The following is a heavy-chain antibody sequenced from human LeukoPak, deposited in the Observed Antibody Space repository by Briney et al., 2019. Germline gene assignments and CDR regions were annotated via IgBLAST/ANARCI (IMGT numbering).Heavy chain of an antibody. CDR2: INHSGRT. CDR1: GGSFSGYY. V-gene: IGHV4-34*01. D-gene: IGHD3-10*01. Sequence: SETLSLTCAVYGGSFSGYYWSWIRQPPGKGLEWIGEINHSGRTNYNPSLKSRVTISVDTSKNQFSVKLSSVTAADTAVYYCARRAVGYGSGSYSTTCGQGTLVTVSS. CDR3: ARRAVGYGSGSYSTT. J-gene: IGHJ5*02.